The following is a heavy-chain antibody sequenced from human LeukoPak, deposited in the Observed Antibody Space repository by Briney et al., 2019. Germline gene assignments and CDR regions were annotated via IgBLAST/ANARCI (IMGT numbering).Heavy chain of an antibody. CDR1: GGSIRSSYYY. CDR3: ARHAFIVVVVAATGFRGWFDP. V-gene: IGHV4-39*01. J-gene: IGHJ5*02. CDR2: IYDSGST. D-gene: IGHD2-15*01. Sequence: SETLSLTCTVSGGSIRSSYYYWGWIRQPPGKGLEWIVSIYDSGSTYYNPSLKSRVTISVDTSKNQFSLKLNSVTAADTAVYYCARHAFIVVVVAATGFRGWFDPWGQGTLVTVSS.